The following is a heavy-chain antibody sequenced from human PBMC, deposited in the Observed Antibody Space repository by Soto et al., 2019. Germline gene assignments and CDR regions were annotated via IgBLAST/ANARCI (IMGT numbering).Heavy chain of an antibody. CDR3: ARVGDIVVVPAAIRRWFDP. CDR1: CCSMSNGVAS. V-gene: IGHV4-31*03. J-gene: IGHJ5*02. Sequence: YNVSCCSMSNGVASRSWIRRHLGAGMGGIVYIYYSGGTYYNPPLKSRVTISVDTSKNQFSLKLSSVTAADTAVYYCARVGDIVVVPAAIRRWFDPWGQGTLVTVPS. CDR2: IYYSGGT. D-gene: IGHD2-2*01.